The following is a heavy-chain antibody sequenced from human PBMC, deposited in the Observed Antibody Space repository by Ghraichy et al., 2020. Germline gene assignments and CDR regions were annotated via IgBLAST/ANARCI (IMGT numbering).Heavy chain of an antibody. CDR3: ARDQSGVVVVAAPGPFDP. CDR2: IYYSGST. V-gene: IGHV4-39*07. D-gene: IGHD2-15*01. CDR1: GGSISSSSYY. Sequence: SETLSLTCTVSGGSISSSSYYWGWIRQPPGKGLEWIGSIYYSGSTYYNPSLKSRVTISVDTSKNQFSLKLSSVTAADTAVYYCARDQSGVVVVAAPGPFDPWGQGTLVTVSS. J-gene: IGHJ5*02.